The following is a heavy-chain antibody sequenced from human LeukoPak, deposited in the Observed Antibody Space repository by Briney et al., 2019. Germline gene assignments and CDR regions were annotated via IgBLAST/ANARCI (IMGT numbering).Heavy chain of an antibody. D-gene: IGHD7-27*01. Sequence: GGSLRLSCAASGFTFSSYAMSWVRQAPGEGLEWVSAISGSGGSTYYADSVKGRFTISRDNSKNTLYLQMNSLRPEDTAVYYCVKETGDLGQGGFEIWGQGTTVTVS. CDR3: VKETGDLGQGGFEI. J-gene: IGHJ3*02. CDR2: ISGSGGST. CDR1: GFTFSSYA. V-gene: IGHV3-23*01.